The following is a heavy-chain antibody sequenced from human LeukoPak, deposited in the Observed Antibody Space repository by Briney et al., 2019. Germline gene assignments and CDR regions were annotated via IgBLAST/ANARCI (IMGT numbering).Heavy chain of an antibody. Sequence: SETLSLTCAVLGGSFSGYYVSWVRRPQGKGREWIGEINHSGSTNYNPSLKSRVTRSVDTSKTQFSLKLSSVRAAPTAVYYCARVRSGWLTTRYFELWGGGTLVTVSS. CDR1: GGSFSGYY. V-gene: IGHV4-34*01. J-gene: IGHJ2*01. D-gene: IGHD6-19*01. CDR3: ARVRSGWLTTRYFEL. CDR2: INHSGST.